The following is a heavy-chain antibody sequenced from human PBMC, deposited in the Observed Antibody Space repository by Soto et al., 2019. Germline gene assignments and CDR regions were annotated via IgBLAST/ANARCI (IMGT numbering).Heavy chain of an antibody. CDR1: GFTFSSYA. D-gene: IGHD4-17*01. Sequence: GGSLRLSCAASGFTFSSYAMHWVRQAPGKGLEWVAVISYDGSNKYYADSVKGRFTISRDNSKNTLYLQMNSLRAEDTAVYYCARRYDYQIGYGMDVWGQGTTVTVSS. CDR2: ISYDGSNK. CDR3: ARRYDYQIGYGMDV. V-gene: IGHV3-30-3*01. J-gene: IGHJ6*02.